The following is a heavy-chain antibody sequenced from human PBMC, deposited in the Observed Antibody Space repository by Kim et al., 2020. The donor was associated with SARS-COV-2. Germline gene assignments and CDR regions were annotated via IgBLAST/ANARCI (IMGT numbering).Heavy chain of an antibody. CDR3: ARDRLGLRTNGAPRYYYGMDV. CDR1: GFTFSSYA. CDR2: ISYDGSNK. D-gene: IGHD2-8*01. V-gene: IGHV3-30-3*01. Sequence: GGSLRLSCAASGFTFSSYAMHWVRQAPGKGLEWVAVISYDGSNKYYADSVKGRFTISRDNSKNTLYLQMNSLRAEDTAVYYCARDRLGLRTNGAPRYYYGMDVWGQGTTVTVSS. J-gene: IGHJ6*02.